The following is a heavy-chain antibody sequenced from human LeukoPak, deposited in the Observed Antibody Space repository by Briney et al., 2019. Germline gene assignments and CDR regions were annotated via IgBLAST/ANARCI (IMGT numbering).Heavy chain of an antibody. Sequence: ETLSLTCSVSGGSISSFYWNWVRQAPGKGLEWVSSISSNSNYIYYADLVKGRFTISRDNAKNSLYLQMNSLRAEDTAVYFCARDPSAMVTKYYFDFWGQGTLVTASS. CDR3: ARDPSAMVTKYYFDF. V-gene: IGHV3-21*01. D-gene: IGHD4/OR15-4a*01. CDR1: GGSISSFY. CDR2: ISSNSNYI. J-gene: IGHJ4*02.